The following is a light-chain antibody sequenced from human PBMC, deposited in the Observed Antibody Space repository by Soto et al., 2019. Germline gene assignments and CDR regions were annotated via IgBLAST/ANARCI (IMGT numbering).Light chain of an antibody. CDR3: QQYDSWVT. V-gene: IGKV3-15*01. CDR2: GAS. Sequence: IVLSQSQGTLSLSPGERAALSCRASQSVTTKLARYQQRPRQAPRLLIYGASTRATGIPARFSGSGSGTEFTLTISSLQSDDFAVYYCQQYDSWVTFGGGTKVDI. J-gene: IGKJ4*01. CDR1: QSVTTK.